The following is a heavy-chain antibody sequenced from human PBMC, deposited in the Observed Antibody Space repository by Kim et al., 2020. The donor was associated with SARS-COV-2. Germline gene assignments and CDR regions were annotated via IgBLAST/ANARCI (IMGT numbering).Heavy chain of an antibody. CDR3: ARGGQLSHFDY. D-gene: IGHD6-6*01. V-gene: IGHV4-31*02. CDR2: T. J-gene: IGHJ4*02. Sequence: TYYHPSLKSRVTISVDTSQNQLSLKLSSVTAADTAVYYCARGGQLSHFDYWGQGTLVTVSS.